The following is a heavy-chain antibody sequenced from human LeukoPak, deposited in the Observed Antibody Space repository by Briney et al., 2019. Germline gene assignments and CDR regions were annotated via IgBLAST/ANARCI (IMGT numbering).Heavy chain of an antibody. Sequence: VASVKVSCRASGYTFTSYGISWVRQAPGQGLEWMGWISAYNGNTNYAQKFQGRVTITADKSTSTAYMELSSLRSEDTAVYYCARDGTDDYGYFDYWGQGTLVTVSS. D-gene: IGHD5-12*01. J-gene: IGHJ4*02. V-gene: IGHV1-18*01. CDR3: ARDGTDDYGYFDY. CDR1: GYTFTSYG. CDR2: ISAYNGNT.